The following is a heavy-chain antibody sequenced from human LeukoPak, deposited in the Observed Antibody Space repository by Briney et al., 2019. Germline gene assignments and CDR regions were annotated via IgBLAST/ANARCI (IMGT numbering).Heavy chain of an antibody. D-gene: IGHD3-10*01. CDR1: GGSISSGGYY. V-gene: IGHV4-31*03. CDR2: IYYSGST. Sequence: PSETLSLTCTVSGGSISSGGYYWSWIRQHPGKGLEWIGYIYYSGSTYYNPSLKSRVTISVDTSKNQFSLKLSSVTAADTAVYYCARQYYGSGIDYWGQGTLVTVSS. CDR3: ARQYYGSGIDY. J-gene: IGHJ4*02.